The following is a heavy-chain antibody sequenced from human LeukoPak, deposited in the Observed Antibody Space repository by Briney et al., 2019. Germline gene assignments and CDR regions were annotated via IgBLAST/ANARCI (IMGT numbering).Heavy chain of an antibody. Sequence: GASVKVSCKASGYTFTSYYMHWVRQAPGQGLEWMGGIIPIFGTANYAQKFQGRVTITADESTSTAYMELSSLRSEDTAVYYCARVRGRDGYNYGYWGQGTLVTVSS. J-gene: IGHJ4*02. CDR2: IIPIFGTA. V-gene: IGHV1-69*13. D-gene: IGHD5-24*01. CDR3: ARVRGRDGYNYGY. CDR1: GYTFTSYY.